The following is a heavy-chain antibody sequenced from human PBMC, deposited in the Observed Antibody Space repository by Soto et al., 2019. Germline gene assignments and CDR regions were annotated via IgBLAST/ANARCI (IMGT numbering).Heavy chain of an antibody. CDR2: ISGSGGST. CDR1: GFTCSSYP. V-gene: IGHV3-23*01. CDR3: AKERVAMDV. Sequence: PVVFLIHSCGASGFTCSSYPMSSVSQAPGKGLEWVSAISGSGGSTYYADSVKGRFTISRDNSKNTLYLQMNSLRAEDTAVYYCAKERVAMDVWGQGTTVTVS. J-gene: IGHJ6*02.